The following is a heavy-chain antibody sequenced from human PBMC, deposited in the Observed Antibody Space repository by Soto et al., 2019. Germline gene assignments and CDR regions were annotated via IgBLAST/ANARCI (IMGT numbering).Heavy chain of an antibody. D-gene: IGHD6-13*01. V-gene: IGHV4-4*02. Sequence: QVQLQESGPGLVKPSGTLSLTCAVSGGSISSSNWWSWVRQPPGKGLEWLGEIYHSGSTNYTPSLKSRVTISVDKSMNQFSLKLSSVTAADTAVYYCARVIRSSWYESRYYFDYWGQGTLVTVSS. CDR3: ARVIRSSWYESRYYFDY. J-gene: IGHJ4*02. CDR1: GGSISSSNW. CDR2: IYHSGST.